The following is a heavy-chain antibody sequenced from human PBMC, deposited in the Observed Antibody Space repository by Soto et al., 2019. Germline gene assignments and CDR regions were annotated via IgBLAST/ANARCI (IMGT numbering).Heavy chain of an antibody. CDR1: GGSISSSSYY. CDR2: IYYSGST. J-gene: IGHJ2*01. CDR3: ARGRYYGSGNPSKFYDL. D-gene: IGHD3-10*01. V-gene: IGHV4-39*01. Sequence: SETLSLTCTVSGGSISSSSYYWGWIRQPPGKGLEWIGSIYYSGSTYYNPSLTSRVTISVDTSKNQFSLKLSSVTAADTAVYYCARGRYYGSGNPSKFYDLWGRGTLVTVSS.